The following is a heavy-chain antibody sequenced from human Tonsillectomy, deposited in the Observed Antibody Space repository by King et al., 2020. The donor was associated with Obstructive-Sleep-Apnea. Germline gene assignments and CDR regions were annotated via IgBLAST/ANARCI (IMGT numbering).Heavy chain of an antibody. J-gene: IGHJ6*02. CDR1: GYTFTDYY. Sequence: VQLVESGAEVKKPGASVKVSCKASGYTFTDYYMHWVRQAPGKGLEWMGWINPNSGGTHYAQKFQGRVTMTRDTSISTVYMELRGLRSGDTAVYYCARENAGAVEEKGRDVWGQGTTVTVSS. V-gene: IGHV1-2*02. CDR2: INPNSGGT. CDR3: ARENAGAVEEKGRDV. D-gene: IGHD6-19*01.